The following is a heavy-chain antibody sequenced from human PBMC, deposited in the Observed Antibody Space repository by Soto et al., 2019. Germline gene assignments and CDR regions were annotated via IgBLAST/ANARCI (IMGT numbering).Heavy chain of an antibody. CDR1: GYTFTGYY. V-gene: IGHV1-2*02. D-gene: IGHD3-22*01. Sequence: ASVKVSCKASGYTFTGYYMHWVRQAPGQGLEWMGWINPNSGVTNYAQKFQGGVTMTRDTSISTAYMELSRLRSDDTAVYYCARGGYYYDSSGYFFDYWGQGTLVTVSS. CDR2: INPNSGVT. J-gene: IGHJ4*02. CDR3: ARGGYYYDSSGYFFDY.